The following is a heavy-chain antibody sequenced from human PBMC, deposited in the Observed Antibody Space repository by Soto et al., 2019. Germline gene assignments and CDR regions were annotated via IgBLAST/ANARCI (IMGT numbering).Heavy chain of an antibody. CDR3: ARGVKMATPHKYYFDY. J-gene: IGHJ4*02. D-gene: IGHD5-12*01. Sequence: TGESLKLSCKGSGYSFTSYWITWVRQMPGKGLEWMGRFDACDSSTNYSPSFRGHVTISSDRSTNTAYLQWSSLKASDTAMYYCARGVKMATPHKYYFDYWGQGTLVTVSS. CDR1: GYSFTSYW. CDR2: FDACDSST. V-gene: IGHV5-10-1*01.